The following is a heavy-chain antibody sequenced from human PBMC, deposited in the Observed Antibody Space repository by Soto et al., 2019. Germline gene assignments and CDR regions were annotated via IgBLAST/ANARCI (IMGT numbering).Heavy chain of an antibody. CDR3: ATESYTSVIVVRFDY. CDR2: IKSKGHGGTT. CDR1: GFAFSNAW. D-gene: IGHD3-22*01. J-gene: IGHJ4*01. Sequence: PGGSLRLSCAASGFAFSNAWINWVRQATGKGLEWVGRIKSKGHGGTTDFAAPVRGRFAISRDDSRNLVYMQMNSLNTEDTAVYYCATESYTSVIVVRFDYWGHGTLVNVS. V-gene: IGHV3-15*07.